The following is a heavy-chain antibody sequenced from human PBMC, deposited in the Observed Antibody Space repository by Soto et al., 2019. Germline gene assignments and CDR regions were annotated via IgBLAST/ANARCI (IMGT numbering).Heavy chain of an antibody. CDR2: IIPIFGTA. D-gene: IGHD4-17*01. CDR1: GGPFSSYA. Sequence: SVKVSFKASGGPFSSYAISLVRQAPGQGLEWMGGIIPIFGTANYAQKFQGRVTITADESTSTAYMELSSLRSEDTAVYYCARSETDYGDSSFDYWGQGTMVTVSS. CDR3: ARSETDYGDSSFDY. J-gene: IGHJ4*02. V-gene: IGHV1-69*13.